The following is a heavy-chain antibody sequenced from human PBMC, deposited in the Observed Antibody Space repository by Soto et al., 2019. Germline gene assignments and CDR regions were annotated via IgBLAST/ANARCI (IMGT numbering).Heavy chain of an antibody. J-gene: IGHJ4*02. D-gene: IGHD1-7*01. Sequence: ASVEVSCKXSGYTFTGYYIHWVRQTPGQGPEWMGEISPQTGGTKYAQKYQGRVTTTRDTSITTVYMELSNLSPDDTAVYYCGRGRSEELVIFYWGQGTLVTVSS. V-gene: IGHV1-2*02. CDR1: GYTFTGYY. CDR2: ISPQTGGT. CDR3: GRGRSEELVIFY.